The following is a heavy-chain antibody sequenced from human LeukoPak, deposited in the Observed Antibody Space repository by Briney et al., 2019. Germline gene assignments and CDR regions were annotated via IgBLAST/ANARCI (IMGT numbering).Heavy chain of an antibody. J-gene: IGHJ4*02. CDR3: AKANYYDSSGYYENLDY. D-gene: IGHD3-22*01. V-gene: IGHV3-23*01. CDR2: ISGSGGST. CDR1: GFTFSSNA. Sequence: GGSLRLSCVASGFTFSSNAMSWVRQAPGKGLEWVSAISGSGGSTYYADSVKGRFTISRDNSKNTLSLQMNSLRADDTAVYYCAKANYYDSSGYYENLDYWGQGTLVTVSS.